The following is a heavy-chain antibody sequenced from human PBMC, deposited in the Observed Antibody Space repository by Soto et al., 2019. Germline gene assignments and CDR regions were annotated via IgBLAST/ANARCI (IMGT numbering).Heavy chain of an antibody. J-gene: IGHJ4*02. CDR3: ARDWSHCSGGNCYSRFDY. Sequence: EVQLVESGGGLVQPGGSLRLSCAGSGITLSDQYMDWVRQAPGKGLEWIGRTRNKANSYTTEYAPSVKGRFTISRDDSKNSLYLHMNSLTAEDTAMYYCARDWSHCSGGNCYSRFDYWGQGTLVTVFS. D-gene: IGHD2-15*01. CDR2: TRNKANSYTT. CDR1: GITLSDQY. V-gene: IGHV3-72*01.